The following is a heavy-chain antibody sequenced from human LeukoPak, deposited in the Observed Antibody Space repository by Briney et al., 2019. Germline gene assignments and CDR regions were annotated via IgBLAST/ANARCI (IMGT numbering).Heavy chain of an antibody. CDR1: GFIYSDYG. CDR3: AKDYGGNSLDVY. Sequence: PGGSLRLSCAASGFIYSDYGMHWVRQAPGKGLEWVAVISYDGSNKYYADSVKGRFTISRDNSKNTLYLQMNSLRAEDTAVYYCAKDYGGNSLDVYWGQGTLVTVSS. CDR2: ISYDGSNK. V-gene: IGHV3-30*18. D-gene: IGHD4-23*01. J-gene: IGHJ4*02.